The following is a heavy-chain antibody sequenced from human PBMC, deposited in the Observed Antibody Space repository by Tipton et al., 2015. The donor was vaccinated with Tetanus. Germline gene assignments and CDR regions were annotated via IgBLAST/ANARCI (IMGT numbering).Heavy chain of an antibody. V-gene: IGHV3-30-3*01. CDR3: ARDPQTYFDY. CDR2: ISFDGNNK. Sequence: SLRLSCVASGFTFNKYEMDWVRQAPGKGLEWVALISFDGNNKHYADSVKGRFTTSRDDSKSTLYLEMNSLRVEDSAFYYCARDPQTYFDYWGQGTLVTVSS. J-gene: IGHJ4*02. CDR1: GFTFNKYE.